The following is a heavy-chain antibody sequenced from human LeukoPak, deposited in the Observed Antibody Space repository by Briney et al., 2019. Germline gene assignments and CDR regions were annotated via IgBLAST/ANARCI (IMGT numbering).Heavy chain of an antibody. CDR1: GYTFTSYG. J-gene: IGHJ5*02. CDR3: ARVNGGLDP. V-gene: IGHV1-18*01. CDR2: ISAYNGNT. Sequence: ASVKVSCKASGYTFTSYGISWVRQAPGQGLEWMGWISAYNGNTNYAQKLQGRVTMTTDTSTSTVYMELSSLRSEDTAVYYCARVNGGLDPWGQGTLVTVSS.